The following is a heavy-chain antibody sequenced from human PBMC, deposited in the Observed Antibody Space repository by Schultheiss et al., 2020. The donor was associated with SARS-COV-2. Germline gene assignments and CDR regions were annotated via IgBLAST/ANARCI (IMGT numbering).Heavy chain of an antibody. J-gene: IGHJ6*02. CDR1: RYTFSSYA. Sequence: ASVKVSCQASRYTFSSYAISWVRQAPGQGLEWMGWINPNSGGTNYAQKFQGWVTMTRDTSISTAYMELSRLRSDDTAVYYCARDHGARYYYGMDVWGQGTTVTVSS. CDR3: ARDHGARYYYGMDV. CDR2: INPNSGGT. D-gene: IGHD3-10*01. V-gene: IGHV1-2*04.